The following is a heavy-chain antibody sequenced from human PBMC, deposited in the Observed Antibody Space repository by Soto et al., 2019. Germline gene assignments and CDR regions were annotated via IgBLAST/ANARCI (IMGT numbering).Heavy chain of an antibody. V-gene: IGHV4-59*08. Sequence: PSETLSLTCTVSGGSIRNYYWSWIRQPPWKGLEWIGYISYSGSTNYNPSPKSRVTISVDTSKNQFSLRLSSVIAADTAVYYCARGHSGSSRVDHWGQGTLVTVSS. J-gene: IGHJ5*02. D-gene: IGHD3-10*01. CDR3: ARGHSGSSRVDH. CDR1: GGSIRNYY. CDR2: ISYSGST.